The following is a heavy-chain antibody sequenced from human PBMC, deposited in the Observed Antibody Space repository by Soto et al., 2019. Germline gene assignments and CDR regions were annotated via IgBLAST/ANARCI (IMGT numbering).Heavy chain of an antibody. CDR1: GYTFTSYY. V-gene: IGHV1-46*01. Sequence: ASVKVSCKASGYTFTSYYMHWVRQAPGQGLEWMGIINPSGGSTSYAQKFQGRVTMTRDTSTSTVYMELSSLRSEDTAVYYCARSYYSSSWRPPFDYWGQGTLVTVYS. CDR2: INPSGGST. CDR3: ARSYYSSSWRPPFDY. J-gene: IGHJ4*02. D-gene: IGHD6-13*01.